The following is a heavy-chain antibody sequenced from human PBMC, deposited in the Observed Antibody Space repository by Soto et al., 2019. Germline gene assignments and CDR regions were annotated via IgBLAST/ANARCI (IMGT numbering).Heavy chain of an antibody. CDR1: GFTFSSYG. V-gene: IGHV3-33*01. Sequence: GGSLRLSCAASGFTFSSYGTHWVRQAPGKGLEWVAVIWYDGSNKYYADSVKGRFTISRDNSKNTLYLQMNSLRAEDTAVYYCAREGRGYCSSTSCYPRAYYFDYWGQGTLVTVSS. D-gene: IGHD2-2*01. CDR2: IWYDGSNK. J-gene: IGHJ4*02. CDR3: AREGRGYCSSTSCYPRAYYFDY.